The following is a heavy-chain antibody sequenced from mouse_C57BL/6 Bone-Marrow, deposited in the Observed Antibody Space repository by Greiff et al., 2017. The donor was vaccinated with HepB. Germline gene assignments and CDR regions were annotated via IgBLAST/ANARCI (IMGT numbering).Heavy chain of an antibody. V-gene: IGHV1-22*01. D-gene: IGHD2-2*01. CDR1: GYTFTDYN. J-gene: IGHJ2*01. CDR2: INPNNGGT. CDR3: ARETTMVTTEYDFDY. Sequence: VQLQQSGPELVKPGASVKMSCKASGYTFTDYNMHWVKQSHGKSLEWIGYINPNNGGTSYNQKFKGKATLTVTTSSRTADMELRSLTSEDSAVYYCARETTMVTTEYDFDYWGQGTTLTVSS.